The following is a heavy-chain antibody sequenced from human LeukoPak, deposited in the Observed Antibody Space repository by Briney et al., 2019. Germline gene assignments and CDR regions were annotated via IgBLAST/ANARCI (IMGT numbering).Heavy chain of an antibody. V-gene: IGHV4-59*01. CDR1: GGSITSYY. Sequence: SETLSLICTVSGGSITSYYWSWIRQPPGKGLEWIGYIYYSGSTNYNPSLKSRVTISVDTSKTQFSLNLSSVTAADTAVYYCARSSYYYGADAFGIWGQGTMVTVSS. CDR3: ARSSYYYGADAFGI. CDR2: IYYSGST. D-gene: IGHD3-10*01. J-gene: IGHJ3*02.